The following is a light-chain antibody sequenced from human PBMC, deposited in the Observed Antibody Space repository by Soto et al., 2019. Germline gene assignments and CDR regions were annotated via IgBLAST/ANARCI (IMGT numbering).Light chain of an antibody. Sequence: DIVLTQSPGTLSLSPGERVILSCRTSQSISSSALAWYQQKPDQAPSLLIYGSSRRATGIPDRFSGSGSGTDFTLSISSLEPEEFAVYFCQQYVTSPYTFGQGTKLEI. J-gene: IGKJ2*01. CDR2: GSS. V-gene: IGKV3-20*01. CDR1: QSISSSA. CDR3: QQYVTSPYT.